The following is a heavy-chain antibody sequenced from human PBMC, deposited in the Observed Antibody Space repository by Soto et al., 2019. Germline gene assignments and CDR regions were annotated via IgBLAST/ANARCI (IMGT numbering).Heavy chain of an antibody. D-gene: IGHD6-13*01. CDR1: GFTFSSYW. J-gene: IGHJ4*02. CDR2: IKQDGSEK. CDR3: ARANKGIAALYYFDY. V-gene: IGHV3-7*05. Sequence: GGSLRLSCAASGFTFSSYWMSWVRQAPGKGLEWVANIKQDGSEKYYVDSVKGRFTISRDNAKNSLYLQMNSLRAEDTAVYYCARANKGIAALYYFDYWGQGTLVTVSS.